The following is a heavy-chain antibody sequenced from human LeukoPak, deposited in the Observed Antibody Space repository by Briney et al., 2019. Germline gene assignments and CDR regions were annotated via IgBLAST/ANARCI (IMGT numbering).Heavy chain of an antibody. D-gene: IGHD6-13*01. Sequence: SETLSLTCTVSGGSISSYYWSWIRQPPGKGLEWIGYIYYSGSTNYNPSLKSRVTISVGTSKNQFSLKLSSVTAADTAVYYCARVRIAAAGVLFDYWGQGTLVTVSS. CDR1: GGSISSYY. V-gene: IGHV4-59*01. CDR3: ARVRIAAAGVLFDY. J-gene: IGHJ4*02. CDR2: IYYSGST.